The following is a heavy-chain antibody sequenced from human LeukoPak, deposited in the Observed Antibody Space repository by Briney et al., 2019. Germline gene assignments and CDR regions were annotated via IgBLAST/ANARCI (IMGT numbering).Heavy chain of an antibody. CDR3: ARRRGYSGYDLDY. Sequence: GGSLRLSCAASGFTLSSYGMHWVRHAPGKGLEWVAVIWYDGSNKYYADSVKGRFTISKDNSKNTPYLQMNSLRAEDTAVYYCARRRGYSGYDLDYWGQGTLVTVSS. CDR2: IWYDGSNK. CDR1: GFTLSSYG. D-gene: IGHD5-12*01. V-gene: IGHV3-33*01. J-gene: IGHJ4*02.